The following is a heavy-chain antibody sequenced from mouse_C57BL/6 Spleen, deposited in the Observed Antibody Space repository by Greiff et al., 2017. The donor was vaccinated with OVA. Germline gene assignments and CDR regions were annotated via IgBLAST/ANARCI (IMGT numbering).Heavy chain of an antibody. J-gene: IGHJ2*01. CDR3: ARNDGYIDD. CDR1: GYTFTDYN. Sequence: VQLQQSGPELVKPGASVKIPCKASGYTFTDYNMDWVKQSPGKSLEWIGDINPNNGGTIYNQKFKGKATLTVDKSSSTAYMELRSLTSEDTAVYYCARNDGYIDDWGQGTTLTVSA. D-gene: IGHD2-3*01. CDR2: INPNNGGT. V-gene: IGHV1-18*01.